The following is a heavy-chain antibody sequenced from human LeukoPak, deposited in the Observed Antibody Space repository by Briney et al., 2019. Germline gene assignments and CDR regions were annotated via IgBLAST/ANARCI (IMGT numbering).Heavy chain of an antibody. V-gene: IGHV1-18*01. Sequence: ASVKVSCKASGYTFTSYGISWVRQAPGQGLEWMGWISAYNGNTNYAQKLQGRVTMTTDTSTSTAYMELRSLRSDDTAVYYCARDHRLSYYYDSSGYYPGYWGQGTLVTVSS. J-gene: IGHJ4*02. CDR3: ARDHRLSYYYDSSGYYPGY. D-gene: IGHD3-22*01. CDR1: GYTFTSYG. CDR2: ISAYNGNT.